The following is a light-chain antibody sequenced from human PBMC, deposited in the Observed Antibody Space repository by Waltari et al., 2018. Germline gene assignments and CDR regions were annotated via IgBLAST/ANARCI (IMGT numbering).Light chain of an antibody. J-gene: IGKJ3*01. CDR3: VQSIPLPIT. V-gene: IGKV2D-29*01. Sequence: EIVLTQTPLSRSVTPGQPASISCKSSLSLLHSDGETLLYWYLQKPGQPPHLLIYEVSTRLSEVPARFSGSGSGTDFTLKISRVEAEDVGTYYCVQSIPLPITFGPGTKLDI. CDR2: EVS. CDR1: LSLLHSDGETL.